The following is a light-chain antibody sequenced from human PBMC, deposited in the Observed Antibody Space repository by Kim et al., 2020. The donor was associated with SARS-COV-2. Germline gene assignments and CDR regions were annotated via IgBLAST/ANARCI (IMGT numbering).Light chain of an antibody. J-gene: IGLJ2*01. CDR3: ATRDRRNHVL. CDR2: GNN. V-gene: IGLV3-19*01. Sequence: SSELTQDPTVSVALGQTVTITCTGDNLRSYFASWYQQKPGQAPVLVMFGNNHRPSGISDRFSGSSSRNTGALTITGAQAADEADYYCATRDRRNHVLFGG. CDR1: NLRSYF.